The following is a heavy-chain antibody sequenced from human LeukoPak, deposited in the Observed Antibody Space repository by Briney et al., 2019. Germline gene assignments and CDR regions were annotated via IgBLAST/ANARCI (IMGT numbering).Heavy chain of an antibody. CDR1: GGSISSYY. CDR3: ARGLGYVVPAAVVHDY. Sequence: SETLSFTCSVSGGSISSYYWSWIRQPPGKGLEWIGYIYDSVFTKYNPSLKSRVTISVDTSKNQFSLRLSSVTAADTAVYYCARGLGYVVPAAVVHDYWGQGTLVTVSS. D-gene: IGHD2-2*01. V-gene: IGHV4-59*08. J-gene: IGHJ4*02. CDR2: IYDSVFT.